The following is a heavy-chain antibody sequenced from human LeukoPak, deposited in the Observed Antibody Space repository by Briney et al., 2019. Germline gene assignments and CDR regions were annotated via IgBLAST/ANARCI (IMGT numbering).Heavy chain of an antibody. Sequence: SETLSLTCTVSGYSISSGYYWGWIRQPPGKGLEWIGSIYHSGSTYYNPSLKSRVTISVDTSKNQFSLKLSSVTAADTAVYYCARTPRGYVWGSYRLWWFDPWGQGTLVTVSS. J-gene: IGHJ5*02. V-gene: IGHV4-38-2*02. CDR2: IYHSGST. CDR1: GYSISSGYY. D-gene: IGHD3-16*02. CDR3: ARTPRGYVWGSYRLWWFDP.